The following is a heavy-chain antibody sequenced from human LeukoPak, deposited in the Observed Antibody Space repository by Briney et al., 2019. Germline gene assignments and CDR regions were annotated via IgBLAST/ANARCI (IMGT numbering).Heavy chain of an antibody. CDR1: GFVFSTYA. Sequence: GGTLRLSCVASGFVFSTYAMTGVRQARGRGGEGVSTITGSGGPSYHPHSLNPPFTISRDNTNNTLSLQMSSLRSEDPALYYCPNFPTAVTRVNYWGQGTLVTVSS. CDR3: PNFPTAVTRVNY. J-gene: IGHJ4*02. D-gene: IGHD4-17*01. V-gene: IGHV3-23*01. CDR2: ITGSGGPS.